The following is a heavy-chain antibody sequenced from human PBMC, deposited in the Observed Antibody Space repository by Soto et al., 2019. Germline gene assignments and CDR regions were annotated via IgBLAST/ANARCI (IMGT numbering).Heavy chain of an antibody. Sequence: ASETLSLTCTVSGGSISSSSYYWGWIRQPPGKGLEWIGSIYYSGSTYYNPSLKSRVTISVDTSKNQFSLKLSSVTAADTAVYYCARIDSKYYYYGMDVWGQGTTVTVSS. D-gene: IGHD2-15*01. CDR3: ARIDSKYYYYGMDV. CDR2: IYYSGST. J-gene: IGHJ6*02. CDR1: GGSISSSSYY. V-gene: IGHV4-39*07.